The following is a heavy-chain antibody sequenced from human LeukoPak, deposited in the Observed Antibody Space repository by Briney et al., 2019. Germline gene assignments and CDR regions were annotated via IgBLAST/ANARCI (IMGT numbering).Heavy chain of an antibody. CDR3: ARERAPHYGSGSYKAFS. Sequence: PGGSLRLSCAASGFTVSSNYMSWVRQAPGKGLEWVSVLYSGGSTYYADSVRGRFTISSDKSKKTLFLQMNSLKVEDTAVYYCARERAPHYGSGSYKAFSWGQGTLVTVSS. CDR2: LYSGGST. J-gene: IGHJ5*02. CDR1: GFTVSSNY. D-gene: IGHD3-10*01. V-gene: IGHV3-53*01.